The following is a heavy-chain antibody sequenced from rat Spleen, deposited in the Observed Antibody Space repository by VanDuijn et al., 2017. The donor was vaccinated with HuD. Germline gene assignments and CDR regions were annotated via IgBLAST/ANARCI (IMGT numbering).Heavy chain of an antibody. V-gene: IGHV5-29*01. CDR2: ISYDGSST. CDR1: GFTFDDHF. D-gene: IGHD2-2*01. J-gene: IGHJ1*01. CDR3: ARAGYLRDWYFDF. Sequence: EVQLVESNGGLVQPGRSLKLSCAASGFTFDDHFMACVRPAPTQGLEWVATISYDGSSTYYRDSVKGRFTISRDNAQSTLYLQMDSLRSEDTATYYCARAGYLRDWYFDFWGPGTMVTVSS.